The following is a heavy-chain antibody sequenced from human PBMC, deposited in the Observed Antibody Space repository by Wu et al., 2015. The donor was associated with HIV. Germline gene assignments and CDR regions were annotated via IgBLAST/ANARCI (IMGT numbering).Heavy chain of an antibody. CDR2: ILVGTANT. D-gene: IGHD4-17*01. CDR3: ATGDGVTNSKF. V-gene: IGHV1-58*02. CDR1: GFTFSSST. J-gene: IGHJ4*02. Sequence: QMQLLQSGPEVKKPGTSVKVSCKASGFTFSSSTMQWVRQTRGQRLEWIGWILVGTANTNYAQKFQERVAFTRDLSTNTAYMELSRLTSEDTAVYFCATGDGVTNSKFWGQGTLVTVSS.